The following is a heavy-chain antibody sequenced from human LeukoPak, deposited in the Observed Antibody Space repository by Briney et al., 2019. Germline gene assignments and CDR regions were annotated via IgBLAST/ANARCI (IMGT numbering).Heavy chain of an antibody. CDR3: ARGRPNFGELIGNYDDYGMDV. V-gene: IGHV1-2*02. Sequence: ASVKVSCKASGYTFTGYNMNWVRQAPGQGLEWMGWINPTNGGTKYAQKFQGRVTMTRDTSISTVYMELSSLTPDDRAVYYCARGRPNFGELIGNYDDYGMDVWGQGTTVSVSS. J-gene: IGHJ6*02. CDR2: INPTNGGT. CDR1: GYTFTGYN. D-gene: IGHD3-10*01.